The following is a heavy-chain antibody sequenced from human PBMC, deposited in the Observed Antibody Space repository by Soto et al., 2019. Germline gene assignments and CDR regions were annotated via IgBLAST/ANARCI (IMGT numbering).Heavy chain of an antibody. CDR3: ARDAGYSSGWPMFPYHDAFDI. Sequence: SVKVSCKASGYTFTSYYMHWVRQAPGQGLEWMGIINPSGGSTSYAQKFQGRVTMTRDTSTSTVYMELSSLRSEDTAVYYCARDAGYSSGWPMFPYHDAFDIWGQGTMVTVSS. V-gene: IGHV1-46*01. CDR1: GYTFTSYY. D-gene: IGHD6-19*01. J-gene: IGHJ3*02. CDR2: INPSGGST.